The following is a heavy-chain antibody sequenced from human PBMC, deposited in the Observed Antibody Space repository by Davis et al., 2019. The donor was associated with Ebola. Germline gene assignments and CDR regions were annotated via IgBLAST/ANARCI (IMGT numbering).Heavy chain of an antibody. CDR3: ARDEFDY. CDR2: INAGNGNT. J-gene: IGHJ4*02. Sequence: ASVKVSCKASGGTFSSYAIHWVRQAPGQRLEWMGWINAGNGNTEYSQKFQGRVTITRDTSASTAYMELSSLRSEDTAVFFCARDEFDYWGQGTLVTVSS. V-gene: IGHV1-3*01. CDR1: GGTFSSYA.